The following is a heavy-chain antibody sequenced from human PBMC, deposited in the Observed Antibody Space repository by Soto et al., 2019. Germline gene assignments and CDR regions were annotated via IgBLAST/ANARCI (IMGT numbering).Heavy chain of an antibody. CDR2: IYHSGST. Sequence: SETLSLTCAVSGESLSRGYYWAWIRPPPGKGLEWIGEIYHSGSTNYNPSLKSRVTISVDKSKNQFSLKLSSVTAADTAVYYCAREAAASVKGMDVWGQGKTVTVS. CDR1: GESLSRGYY. D-gene: IGHD2-15*01. CDR3: AREAAASVKGMDV. V-gene: IGHV4-38-2*01. J-gene: IGHJ6*02.